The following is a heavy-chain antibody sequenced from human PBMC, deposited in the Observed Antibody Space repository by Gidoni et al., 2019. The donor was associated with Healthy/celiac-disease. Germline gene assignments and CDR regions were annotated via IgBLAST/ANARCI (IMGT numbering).Heavy chain of an antibody. CDR3: ASGGTMVRSLGGSPNDY. V-gene: IGHV4-34*01. J-gene: IGHJ4*02. CDR2: INHSGST. D-gene: IGHD3-10*01. Sequence: QVQLQQWGAGLLKPSETLSLTCAVYGGSFSGYYWSWIRQPPGKGLEWIGEINHSGSTNYNPSLKSRVTISVDTSKNQFSLKLSSVTAADTAVYYCASGGTMVRSLGGSPNDYWGQGTLVTVSS. CDR1: GGSFSGYY.